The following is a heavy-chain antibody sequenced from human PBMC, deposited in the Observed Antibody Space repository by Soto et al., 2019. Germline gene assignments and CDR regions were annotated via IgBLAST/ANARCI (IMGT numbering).Heavy chain of an antibody. Sequence: QVQLQESGPGLVKPSGTLSLTCTVSGGSIFSSSWWSWVRQPPGKGLEWVGEIYHSGSKNYDPSLRRGGAIAGDKSKSQWSLKLSSVTAADTAIYYCARERYGSGSPFDSWGQGTLVTVSS. J-gene: IGHJ4*02. D-gene: IGHD3-10*01. CDR1: GGSIFSSSW. V-gene: IGHV4-4*02. CDR3: ARERYGSGSPFDS. CDR2: IYHSGSK.